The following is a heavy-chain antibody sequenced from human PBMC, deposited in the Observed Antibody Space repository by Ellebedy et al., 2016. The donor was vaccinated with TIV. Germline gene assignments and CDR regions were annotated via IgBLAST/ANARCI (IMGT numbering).Heavy chain of an antibody. J-gene: IGHJ3*02. CDR3: VRDYHDYGVDAFDI. CDR1: GDSISDVGYY. Sequence: SETLSLTCTVSGDSISDVGYYWGWVRQRPGKGLEWVGHIYYSGRTSYNPSLESRLTISVDTTKNQFSLKLTSVTAADTAVYFCVRDYHDYGVDAFDIWGQGTMITVSS. CDR2: IYYSGRT. V-gene: IGHV4-31*03. D-gene: IGHD4-17*01.